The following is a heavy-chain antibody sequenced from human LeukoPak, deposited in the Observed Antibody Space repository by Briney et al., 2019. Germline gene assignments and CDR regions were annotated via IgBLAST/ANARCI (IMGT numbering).Heavy chain of an antibody. V-gene: IGHV4-31*03. J-gene: IGHJ4*02. Sequence: SETLSLTCTVSGGSISSGGYYWSWIRQHPGKGLEWIGYIYYSGSAYYNPSLRSRVSILLDTSKNQFSLKLSSVTAADTAVYYCARGGVEAHSYESSGSWVYWGQGTLVTVSS. CDR1: GGSISSGGYY. D-gene: IGHD3-22*01. CDR3: ARGGVEAHSYESSGSWVY. CDR2: IYYSGSA.